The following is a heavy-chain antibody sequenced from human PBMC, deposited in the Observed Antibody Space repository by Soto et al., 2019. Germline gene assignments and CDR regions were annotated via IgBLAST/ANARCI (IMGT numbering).Heavy chain of an antibody. J-gene: IGHJ5*02. Sequence: QVQLQQWGAGLLKPSETLSLTCAVYGGSFSGYYWSWIRQPPGKGLEWIGEINHSGSTNYNPSLKSRVTISVDTSKNQFSLKLSSVTAADTAVYYCARERVTVVTPRGSFDPWGQGTLVSVSS. CDR1: GGSFSGYY. V-gene: IGHV4-34*01. D-gene: IGHD2-15*01. CDR3: ARERVTVVTPRGSFDP. CDR2: INHSGST.